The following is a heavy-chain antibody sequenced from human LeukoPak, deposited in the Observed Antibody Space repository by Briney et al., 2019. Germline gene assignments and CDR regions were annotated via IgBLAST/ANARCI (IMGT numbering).Heavy chain of an antibody. J-gene: IGHJ4*02. V-gene: IGHV1-46*01. CDR3: ARESDYYDSRRRFDY. D-gene: IGHD3-22*01. CDR2: INPSGGRT. CDR1: GYTFTNYY. Sequence: ASVKVSCKASGYTFTNYYMHWVRQAPGQGLEWMGMINPSGGRTSYAQKFQGRVTMTRDTSTSTVYMEMSSLRSEDTAVYYCARESDYYDSRRRFDYWGQGTLVTVCS.